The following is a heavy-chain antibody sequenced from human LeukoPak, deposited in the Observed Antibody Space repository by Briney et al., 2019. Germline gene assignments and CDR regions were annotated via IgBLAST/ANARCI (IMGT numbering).Heavy chain of an antibody. CDR2: IIPIFGTA. CDR3: ARDTNYQNYYYYMDV. Sequence: ASVKVSCKASGGTFSSYAISLVRQAPGQGLEWMGGIIPIFGTANYAQKFQGRVMITTDESTSTAYMELSSLRSEDTAVYYCARDTNYQNYYYYMDVWGKGTTVTVSS. V-gene: IGHV1-69*05. CDR1: GGTFSSYA. J-gene: IGHJ6*03. D-gene: IGHD2-8*01.